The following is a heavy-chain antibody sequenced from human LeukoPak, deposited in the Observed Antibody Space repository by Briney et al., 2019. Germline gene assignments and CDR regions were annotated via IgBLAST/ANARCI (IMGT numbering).Heavy chain of an antibody. J-gene: IGHJ6*03. CDR1: GYTFTSYA. CDR2: FNANTRNP. Sequence: GASVKLSCTASGYTFTSYAITWVRQSPGQRLEWMGWFNANTRNPTYAKGLTVRFVFSLDTSARTAYLQISSLKAEDTAVYYCARPSYFWSGSKSQHYYYYYMDVWGKGTTVTVSS. V-gene: IGHV7-4-1*02. D-gene: IGHD3-3*01. CDR3: ARPSYFWSGSKSQHYYYYYMDV.